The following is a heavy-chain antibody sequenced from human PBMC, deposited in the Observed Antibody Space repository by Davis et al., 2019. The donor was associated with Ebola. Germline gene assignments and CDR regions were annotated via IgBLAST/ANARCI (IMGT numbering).Heavy chain of an antibody. Sequence: PGGSLRLSCAASGFTFSSYAMSWVRQAPGKGLEWVSAISGSGGSTYYADSVKGRFTISRDNSKNTLYLQMNSLRAEDTAVYYCAKDEGGGYIVGATTGWFDPWGQGTLVTVSS. D-gene: IGHD1-26*01. V-gene: IGHV3-23*01. J-gene: IGHJ5*02. CDR3: AKDEGGGYIVGATTGWFDP. CDR2: ISGSGGST. CDR1: GFTFSSYA.